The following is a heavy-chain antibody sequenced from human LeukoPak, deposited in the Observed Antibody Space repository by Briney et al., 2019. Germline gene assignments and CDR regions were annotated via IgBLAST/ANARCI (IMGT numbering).Heavy chain of an antibody. D-gene: IGHD2/OR15-2a*01. CDR2: IIPILGIA. CDR3: ARDGAENSFDI. J-gene: IGHJ3*02. CDR1: GGTFSSYT. Sequence: SVKVSCKASGGTFSSYTISWVRQAPGQGLEWMGRIIPILGIANYAQKFQGRVTITADKSTSTAYMELSSLRSEDTAVYYCARDGAENSFDIWGQGTMVTVSS. V-gene: IGHV1-69*04.